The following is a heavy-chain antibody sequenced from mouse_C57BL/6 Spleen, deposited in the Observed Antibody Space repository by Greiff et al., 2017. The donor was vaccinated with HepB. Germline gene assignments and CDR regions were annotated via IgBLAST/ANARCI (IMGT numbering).Heavy chain of an antibody. CDR2: ISYDGSN. Sequence: EVQLQQSGPGLVKPSQSLSLTCSVTGYSITSGYYWNWIRQFPGNKLEWMGYISYDGSNNYNPSLKNRISITRDTSKNQFFLKLNSVTTEDTATYYCANHYYGSRAWFAYWGQGTLVTVSA. CDR3: ANHYYGSRAWFAY. CDR1: GYSITSGYY. V-gene: IGHV3-6*01. D-gene: IGHD1-1*01. J-gene: IGHJ3*01.